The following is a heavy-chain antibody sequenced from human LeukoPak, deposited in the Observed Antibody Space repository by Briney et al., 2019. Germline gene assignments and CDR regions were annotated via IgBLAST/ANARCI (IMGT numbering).Heavy chain of an antibody. D-gene: IGHD2-2*01. J-gene: IGHJ4*02. CDR3: ARDQADIVVVPASFFDY. CDR2: ITSSSSYI. CDR1: GFTFSSYS. V-gene: IGHV3-21*01. Sequence: PGRSLRLSCAASGFTFSSYSMNWVRQAPGKGLEWVSSITSSSSYIYYADSVKGRFTISRDNAKNSLYLQMNSLRAEDTAVYYCARDQADIVVVPASFFDYWGQGTLVTVSS.